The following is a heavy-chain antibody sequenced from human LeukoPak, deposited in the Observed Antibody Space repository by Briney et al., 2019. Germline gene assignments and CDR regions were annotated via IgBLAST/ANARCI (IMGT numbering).Heavy chain of an antibody. J-gene: IGHJ4*02. V-gene: IGHV3-13*01. Sequence: GGSLRLSCAASGFTFSSYDMHWVRQATGKGLEWVSAIGTAGDTYYPGSVKGRFTISRENAKNSLYLQMNSLRAGDTAVYYCARGGKHYNGSGSPYYFDYWGQGTLVTVSS. CDR1: GFTFSSYD. D-gene: IGHD3-10*01. CDR3: ARGGKHYNGSGSPYYFDY. CDR2: IGTAGDT.